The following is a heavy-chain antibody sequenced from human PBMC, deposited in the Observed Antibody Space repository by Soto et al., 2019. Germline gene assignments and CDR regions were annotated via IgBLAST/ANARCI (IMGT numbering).Heavy chain of an antibody. J-gene: IGHJ6*02. D-gene: IGHD2-2*01. CDR1: GGSISSGGYS. CDR3: ARDGVYCSSSSCQDFYYYGIDV. V-gene: IGHV4-30-2*01. CDR2: VYHSGST. Sequence: SETLSLTCAVSGGSISSGGYSWSWIRQPPGKGLEWIGYVYHSGSTYYNPSLKSRVTVSVDGSKNQFSLKLSSVTAADTAVYYCARDGVYCSSSSCQDFYYYGIDVCGQGTTVTVSS.